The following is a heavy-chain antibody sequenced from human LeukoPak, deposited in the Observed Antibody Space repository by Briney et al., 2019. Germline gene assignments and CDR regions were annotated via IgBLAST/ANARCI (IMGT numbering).Heavy chain of an antibody. J-gene: IGHJ6*03. V-gene: IGHV4-34*01. Sequence: PSETLSLTCAVYGGSFSGYYWSWIRQPPGKGLEWIGEINHSGSTNYNPSLKSRVTISVDTPKNQFSLKLSSVTAADTAVYYCARGTTSIAAHYYMDVWGKGTTVTVSS. CDR1: GGSFSGYY. CDR3: ARGTTSIAAHYYMDV. CDR2: INHSGST. D-gene: IGHD6-6*01.